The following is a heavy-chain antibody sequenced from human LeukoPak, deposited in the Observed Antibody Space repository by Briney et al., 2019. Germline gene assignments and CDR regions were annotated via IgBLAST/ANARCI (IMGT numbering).Heavy chain of an antibody. CDR3: ARDAYCGGDCSNSPIFDI. CDR1: GFTFSTYS. J-gene: IGHJ3*02. CDR2: ISSSSSI. Sequence: PGGSLRLSCAASGFTFSTYSMNWVRQAPGKGLEWVSYISSSSSIYYADSVKGRFTISRDNAKKSLYLQMNSLRAEDTAVYHCARDAYCGGDCSNSPIFDIWGQGTMVTVSS. D-gene: IGHD2-21*02. V-gene: IGHV3-48*01.